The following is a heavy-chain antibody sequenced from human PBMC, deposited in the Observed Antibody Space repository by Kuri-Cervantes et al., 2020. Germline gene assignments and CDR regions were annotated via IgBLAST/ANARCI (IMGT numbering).Heavy chain of an antibody. D-gene: IGHD6-19*01. CDR2: ISYDGSNK. CDR3: AKDVHSSGWYFDY. Sequence: GESLKISCAASGFTFSSYAMSWVRQAPGKGLEWVAVISYDGSNKYYADSVKGRFTISRDNSKNTLYLQMNSLRAEDTAVYYCAKDVHSSGWYFDYWGQGTLVTVSS. CDR1: GFTFSSYA. J-gene: IGHJ4*02. V-gene: IGHV3-30*18.